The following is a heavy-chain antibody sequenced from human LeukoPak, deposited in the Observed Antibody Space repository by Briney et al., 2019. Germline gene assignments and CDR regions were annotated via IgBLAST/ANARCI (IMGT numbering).Heavy chain of an antibody. D-gene: IGHD5-24*01. CDR1: GGTFSSYA. V-gene: IGHV1-2*02. J-gene: IGHJ4*02. CDR3: APGRGDGYNY. CDR2: INPNSGGT. Sequence: ASVKVSCKASGGTFSSYAISWVRQAPGQGLEWMGWINPNSGGTNYAQKFQGRVTMTRDTSISTAYMDLSRPRSDDTAVYYCAPGRGDGYNYWGQGTLVTVSS.